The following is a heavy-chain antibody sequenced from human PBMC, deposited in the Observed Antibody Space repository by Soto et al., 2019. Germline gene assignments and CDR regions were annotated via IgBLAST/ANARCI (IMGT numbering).Heavy chain of an antibody. D-gene: IGHD3-16*02. CDR3: ARTLTFGGVIAPYFDY. CDR1: GYTFTSYG. V-gene: IGHV1-18*01. Sequence: ASVKVSCKASGYTFTSYGISWVRQAPGQGLEWMGWISAYNGNTNYAQKLQGRVTMTTDTSTSTAYMELRSLRSDDTAVYYCARTLTFGGVIAPYFDYWGQGTLVTVSS. CDR2: ISAYNGNT. J-gene: IGHJ4*02.